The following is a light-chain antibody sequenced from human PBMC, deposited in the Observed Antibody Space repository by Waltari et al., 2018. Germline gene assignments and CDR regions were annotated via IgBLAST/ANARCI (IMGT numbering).Light chain of an antibody. J-gene: IGLJ3*02. CDR2: VNSDGSH. CDR3: QTGGHGTWV. V-gene: IGLV4-69*01. Sequence: QLVLTQSPSASASLGASVKLTCTLSSGHSSNVIAWHQQQPEKAPQYLMKVNSDGSHSKGDEIPARFSCSSSGAERYLTISNVQSEDEADYYCQTGGHGTWVFGGGTKLTVL. CDR1: SGHSSNV.